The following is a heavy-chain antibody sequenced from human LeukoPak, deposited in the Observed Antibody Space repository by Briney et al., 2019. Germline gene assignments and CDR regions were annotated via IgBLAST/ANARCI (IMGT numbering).Heavy chain of an antibody. J-gene: IGHJ4*02. D-gene: IGHD1-26*01. CDR2: ISSNGGST. CDR1: GFTFSSYA. Sequence: GGSLRLSCAASGFTFSSYAMHWVRQAPGKGLEYVSAISSNGGSTYYANSVKGRFTISRDNPKNTLYLQMGSLRAGDMAVYYCAKGRGSYYYFDYWGQGTLVTVSS. V-gene: IGHV3-64*01. CDR3: AKGRGSYYYFDY.